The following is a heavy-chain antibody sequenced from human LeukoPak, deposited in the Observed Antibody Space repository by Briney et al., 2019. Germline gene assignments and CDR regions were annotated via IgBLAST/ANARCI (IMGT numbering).Heavy chain of an antibody. CDR3: ARHKQWLLPPNV. V-gene: IGHV4-39*01. J-gene: IGHJ6*03. CDR1: GGYISSSSYY. D-gene: IGHD6-19*01. Sequence: PSETLSLTCTVSGGYISSSSYYWGWIRQPPGKGLEWIGSIYYNGSTFYNPSLKSRVTISVDTSKNQFSLKLSSVTAADTAMYYCARHKQWLLPPNVWGKGTTVTISS. CDR2: IYYNGST.